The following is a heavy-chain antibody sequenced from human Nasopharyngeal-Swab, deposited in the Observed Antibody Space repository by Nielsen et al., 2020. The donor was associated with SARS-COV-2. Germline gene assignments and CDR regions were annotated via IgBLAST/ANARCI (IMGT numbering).Heavy chain of an antibody. J-gene: IGHJ4*02. Sequence: GESLKISCAASGFTFSSYSMNWVRQAPGKGLERVSSISSSSSYIYYADSVKGRFTISRDNAKNSLYLQMNSLRAEDTAVYYCSRDDGQWLNPVYYFDYWGQGTLVTVSS. CDR2: ISSSSSYI. CDR1: GFTFSSYS. D-gene: IGHD6-19*01. V-gene: IGHV3-21*01. CDR3: SRDDGQWLNPVYYFDY.